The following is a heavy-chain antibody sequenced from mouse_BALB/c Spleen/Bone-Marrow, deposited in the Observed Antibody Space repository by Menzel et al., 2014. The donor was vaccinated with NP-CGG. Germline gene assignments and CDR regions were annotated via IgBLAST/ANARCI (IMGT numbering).Heavy chain of an antibody. Sequence: DLVKPGGSVKLSCQASGYTFPNHWVKWVKQKAGQGLEGVGRISPGSGGKYYNKMFKDKATLTVDTSSSTAYIQLSSLSSEDSAVYFCAREDYRYGDWYFDVWGAGTSVTVSS. V-gene: IGHV1S41*01. CDR3: AREDYRYGDWYFDV. CDR1: GYTFPNHW. D-gene: IGHD2-14*01. CDR2: ISPGSGGK. J-gene: IGHJ1*01.